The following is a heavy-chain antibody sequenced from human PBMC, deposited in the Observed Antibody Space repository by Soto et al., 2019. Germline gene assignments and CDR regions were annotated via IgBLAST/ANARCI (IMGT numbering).Heavy chain of an antibody. D-gene: IGHD4-17*01. CDR3: AKDSYGDYVFAQH. J-gene: IGHJ1*01. CDR1: GFNFDDYG. V-gene: IGHV3-9*01. Sequence: EVQLVESGGDLVQPGRSLRLSCAASGFNFDDYGMHWVRQAPGKGLEWVSGISWNSGSIGYADSVKGRFTISRDSAMNSLYLQMNSLRVEDTALYYCAKDSYGDYVFAQHWGQGTLVTVSS. CDR2: ISWNSGSI.